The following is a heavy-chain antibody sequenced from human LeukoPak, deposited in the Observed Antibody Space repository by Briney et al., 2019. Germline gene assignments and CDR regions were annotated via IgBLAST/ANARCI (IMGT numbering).Heavy chain of an antibody. J-gene: IGHJ4*02. CDR2: ISGSGGST. V-gene: IGHV3-23*01. D-gene: IGHD6-19*01. CDR3: AKQWLVRGLIDY. Sequence: GGSLRRSCAASGFTFSSYAMSWVRQAPGKGLEWVSAISGSGGSTYYADSVKGRFTISRDNSKNTLYLQMNSLRAEDTAVYYCAKQWLVRGLIDYWGQGTLVTVSS. CDR1: GFTFSSYA.